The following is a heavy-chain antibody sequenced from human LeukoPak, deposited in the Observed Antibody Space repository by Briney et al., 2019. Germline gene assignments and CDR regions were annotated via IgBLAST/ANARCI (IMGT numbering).Heavy chain of an antibody. CDR3: ERGGFDTIGFDY. V-gene: IGHV3-7*02. CDR1: GFTFSSYW. D-gene: IGHD3-10*01. CDR2: INQDGSGK. Sequence: PGGSLRLSCAASGFTFSSYWMTWVRQAPGRGLEWVANINQDGSGKYYVDSVKGRFTISRDNAKNSLYLQMNSLRAEDTAVYYCERGGFDTIGFDYWGQGTLVTVSS. J-gene: IGHJ4*02.